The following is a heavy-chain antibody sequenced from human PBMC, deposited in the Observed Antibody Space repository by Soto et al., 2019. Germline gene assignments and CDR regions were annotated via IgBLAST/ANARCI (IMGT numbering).Heavy chain of an antibody. D-gene: IGHD3-22*01. J-gene: IGHJ4*02. Sequence: PSETLSLTCHVSGTSVTSYSYYWNWIRQTPGKGLEWIGYVFTSENTKYNPSHKGRASISVDASKNQFSLTLTSVTASDTAIYYCTRARLTMIAYYWGPGTLVTVSS. CDR3: TRARLTMIAYY. CDR1: GTSVTSYSYY. V-gene: IGHV4-61*01. CDR2: VFTSENT.